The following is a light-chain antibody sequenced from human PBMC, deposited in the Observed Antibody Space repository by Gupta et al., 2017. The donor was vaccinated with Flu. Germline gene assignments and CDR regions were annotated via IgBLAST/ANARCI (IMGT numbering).Light chain of an antibody. CDR3: QQYDNLLWT. CDR2: DAS. V-gene: IGKV1-33*01. Sequence: ILLTQSPSSLSASVGHRVTITCQASQDISNYLNWYQQKPGQAPKLLIYDASNLETGVPSRFSGSGFGTDFTFTISSLQPEDLAMYYCQQYDNLLWTFGQGTKVEIK. CDR1: QDISNY. J-gene: IGKJ1*01.